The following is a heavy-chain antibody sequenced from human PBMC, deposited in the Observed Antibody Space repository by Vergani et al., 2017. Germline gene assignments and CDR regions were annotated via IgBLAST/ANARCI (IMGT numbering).Heavy chain of an antibody. V-gene: IGHV4-4*01. CDR1: GGSLSSSNW. D-gene: IGHD3/OR15-3a*01. Sequence: QVQLQESGPGLVKPPGTLSLTRDVSGGSLSSSNWWSWVRQPPGKGLGWIGEIYHSERINYNPSLKSRVTMSLDSPKNQFSLKLASVTAADTAVYCCGAYDFPESPFDPCVQGTLVAVSS. J-gene: IGHJ5*02. CDR2: IYHSERI. CDR3: GAYDFPESPFDP.